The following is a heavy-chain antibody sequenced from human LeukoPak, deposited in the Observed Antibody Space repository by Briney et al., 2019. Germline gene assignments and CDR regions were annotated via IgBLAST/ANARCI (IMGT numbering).Heavy chain of an antibody. CDR2: ISGSGTNT. Sequence: GGSLRLSCADSGFTFSSYGMSWVRQAPGKGLEWVSAISGSGTNTYYADSVKGRFTISRDNAKNSLYLQMNSLRAEDTAVYYCAELGITMIGGVWGKETTVTISS. D-gene: IGHD3-10*02. V-gene: IGHV3-23*01. J-gene: IGHJ6*04. CDR3: AELGITMIGGV. CDR1: GFTFSSYG.